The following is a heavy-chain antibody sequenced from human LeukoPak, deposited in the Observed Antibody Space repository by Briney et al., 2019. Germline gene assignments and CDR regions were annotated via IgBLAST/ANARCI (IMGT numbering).Heavy chain of an antibody. D-gene: IGHD3-22*01. J-gene: IGHJ4*02. CDR3: ANPRYDSSGYYYVD. V-gene: IGHV1-3*01. Sequence: ASVKVSCKASGYTFIDYAMHWLRQAPGQRLDWMGWINGGSGNTKYSPEFQGRVTITRDTSASTGYMELSSLRSEDTAVYYCANPRYDSSGYYYVDWGQGTLVTVSS. CDR2: INGGSGNT. CDR1: GYTFIDYA.